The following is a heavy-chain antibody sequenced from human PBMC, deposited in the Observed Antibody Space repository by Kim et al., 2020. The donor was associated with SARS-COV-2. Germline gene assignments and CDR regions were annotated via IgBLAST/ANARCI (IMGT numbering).Heavy chain of an antibody. J-gene: IGHJ6*02. V-gene: IGHV3-30*18. CDR3: AKDRDSSSWYSHYYYGMDV. D-gene: IGHD6-13*01. CDR2: ISYDGSNK. Sequence: GGSLRLSCAASGFTFSSYGMHWVRQAPGKGLEWVAVISYDGSNKYYVDSVKGRFTISRDNSKNTLYLLMNSLRAEDTAVYYCAKDRDSSSWYSHYYYGMDVWGQGTTVTVSS. CDR1: GFTFSSYG.